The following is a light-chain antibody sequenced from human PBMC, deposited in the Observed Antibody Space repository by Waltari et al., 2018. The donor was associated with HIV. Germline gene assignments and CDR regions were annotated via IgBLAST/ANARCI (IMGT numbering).Light chain of an antibody. CDR2: AAS. V-gene: IGKV1-16*01. CDR3: QQYNDYPLT. Sequence: DIQMTQSPTSLSASRGDTITIACRASQGINNFLAWFQQKPGNAPKSLIYAASSLHSGVPTRFSGGVSGTDYTLTINSLQPEDFASYYCQQYNDYPLTFGGGTKIEIK. CDR1: QGINNF. J-gene: IGKJ4*01.